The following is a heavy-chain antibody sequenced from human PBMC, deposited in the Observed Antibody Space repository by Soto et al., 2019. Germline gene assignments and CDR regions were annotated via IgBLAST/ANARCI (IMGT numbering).Heavy chain of an antibody. CDR1: GGSVWSYV. D-gene: IGHD3-22*01. J-gene: IGHJ4*02. V-gene: IGHV4-59*02. CDR2: IYYSGST. CDR3: ARFKKYYYDSSGYYLFDY. Sequence: PSGTPYLSCAVCGGSVWSYVGSWFRQPPGKGLEWIGYIYYSGSTNYNPSLKSRVTISVDTSKNQFSLKLSSVTAADTAVYYCARFKKYYYDSSGYYLFDYWGQGTLVTVSS.